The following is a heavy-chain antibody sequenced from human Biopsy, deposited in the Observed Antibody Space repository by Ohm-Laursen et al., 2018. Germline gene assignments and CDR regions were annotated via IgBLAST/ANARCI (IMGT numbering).Heavy chain of an antibody. CDR2: ISDDGRNK. Sequence: SLRLSCTASGFSFSSYGMHWVRQAPGKGLEWVAVISDDGRNKYYIDSVRGRFTISRDNSKNTLYLQMNNLRAEDTAVFYCAKDLRNNNWGVESWGRGILVTVSS. CDR3: AKDLRNNNWGVES. D-gene: IGHD7-27*01. CDR1: GFSFSSYG. J-gene: IGHJ4*02. V-gene: IGHV3-30*18.